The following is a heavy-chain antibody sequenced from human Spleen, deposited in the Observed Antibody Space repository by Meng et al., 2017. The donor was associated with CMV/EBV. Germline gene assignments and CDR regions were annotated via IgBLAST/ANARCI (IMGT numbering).Heavy chain of an antibody. D-gene: IGHD3-22*01. V-gene: IGHV1-18*01. J-gene: IGHJ5*02. CDR3: ARVYYYDSSAYYLNWFDP. CDR2: ISPYNAYA. CDR1: FTSYG. Sequence: FTSYGSTWVRQAPGQGLEWMGWISPYNAYAKYAQKIQGRVTMTTDTSTSTAYMELRSLRSDDTAVYYCARVYYYDSSAYYLNWFDPWGQGTLVTVSS.